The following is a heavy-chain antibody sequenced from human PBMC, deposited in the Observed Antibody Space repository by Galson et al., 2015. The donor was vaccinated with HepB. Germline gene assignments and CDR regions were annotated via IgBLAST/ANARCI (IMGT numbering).Heavy chain of an antibody. D-gene: IGHD3-3*02. CDR2: INHSGST. CDR1: GGSFSGYY. CDR3: ARVKGHIWRPHNNWYFDL. J-gene: IGHJ2*01. Sequence: SETLSLTCAVYGGSFSGYYWSWIRQPPGKGLEWIGEINHSGSTNYNPSLKSRVTISVDTSKNQFSLKLSSVTAADTAVYYCARVKGHIWRPHNNWYFDLWGRGTLVTVSS. V-gene: IGHV4-34*01.